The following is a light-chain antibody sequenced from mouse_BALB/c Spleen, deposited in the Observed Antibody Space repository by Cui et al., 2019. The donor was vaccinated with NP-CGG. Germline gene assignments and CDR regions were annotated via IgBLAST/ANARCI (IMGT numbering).Light chain of an antibody. J-gene: IGLJ1*01. CDR1: TGAVTTSNY. V-gene: IGLV1*01. Sequence: QAVVTQESALTTSPGETATFTCRSSTGAVTTSNYDNWVQEKPDHLFTGLIGGTNNRVPGVPARFSGSLIGDKAALTITGAQTEDEAIYFCVLWYSNHWVFGGGTKLTVL. CDR3: VLWYSNHWV. CDR2: GTN.